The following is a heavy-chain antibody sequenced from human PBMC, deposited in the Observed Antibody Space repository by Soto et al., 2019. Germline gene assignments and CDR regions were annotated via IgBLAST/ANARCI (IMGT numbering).Heavy chain of an antibody. CDR2: IRSKANSYAT. V-gene: IGHV3-73*01. J-gene: IGHJ6*02. Sequence: AGGSLRLSCAASGFTFSGSAMHWVRQASGKGLEWVGRIRSKANSYATAYAASVKGRFTISRDDSKNTAYLQMNSLKTEDTAVYYCTRHGDYFGSGSYYTDYYYGMDVWGQGTTVTVSS. CDR1: GFTFSGSA. D-gene: IGHD3-10*01. CDR3: TRHGDYFGSGSYYTDYYYGMDV.